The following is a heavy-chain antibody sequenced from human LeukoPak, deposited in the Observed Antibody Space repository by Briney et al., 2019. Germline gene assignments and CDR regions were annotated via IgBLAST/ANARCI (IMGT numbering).Heavy chain of an antibody. D-gene: IGHD3-22*01. J-gene: IGHJ4*02. CDR3: ARAPPDSSGYLVDY. CDR1: GYTFTNYY. Sequence: TSVKVSCKASGYTFTNYYMHWVRQAPGQGLEWMGVINPSGGSTSYAQKFQGRVTMTRDMSTSTAYMELSSLRCEDTAVYYCARAPPDSSGYLVDYWGQGTLVTVSS. CDR2: INPSGGST. V-gene: IGHV1-46*01.